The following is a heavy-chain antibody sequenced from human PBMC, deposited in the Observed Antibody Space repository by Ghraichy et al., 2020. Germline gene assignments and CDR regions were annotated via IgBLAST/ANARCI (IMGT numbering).Heavy chain of an antibody. CDR1: GFTFSTYG. V-gene: IGHV3-48*02. CDR2: INRDSDSI. Sequence: GGSLRLSCAASGFTFSTYGMDWVRQAPGKGLEWLSYINRDSDSIYYADSVKGRFTISRDNAKNSLYLQMNSLRDEDTAVYYCVKDIGPADADSEYLFHWGQGTLVAVSS. D-gene: IGHD2-2*01. J-gene: IGHJ1*01. CDR3: VKDIGPADADSEYLFH.